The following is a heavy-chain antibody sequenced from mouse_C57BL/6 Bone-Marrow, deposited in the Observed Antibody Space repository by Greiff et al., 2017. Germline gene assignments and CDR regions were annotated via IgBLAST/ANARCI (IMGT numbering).Heavy chain of an antibody. CDR1: GFNIKNTY. J-gene: IGHJ3*01. D-gene: IGHD1-1*01. CDR2: IDPANGNT. V-gene: IGHV14-3*01. Sequence: EVQLQQSVAELVRPGASVKLSCTASGFNIKNTYMHWVKQRPEQGLEWIGRIDPANGNTKYAPKFQGKATITADTSSNPAYLQLSSLTSEDTAIYYCADPIYYYGSSYTWFAYWGQGTLVTVSA. CDR3: ADPIYYYGSSYTWFAY.